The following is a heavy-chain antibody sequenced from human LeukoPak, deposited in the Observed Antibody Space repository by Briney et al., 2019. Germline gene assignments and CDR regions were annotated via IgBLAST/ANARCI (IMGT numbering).Heavy chain of an antibody. D-gene: IGHD1-7*01. Sequence: ASVKVSCKASRGTFSSYGISWVRQAPGQGLEWMGGVTAIFGRVKYGQKFQGRATITTDESTSTAYMELSTLRSEDTAVYFCAGRGLQLHLDYWGQGTLVTVSS. CDR1: RGTFSSYG. V-gene: IGHV1-69*05. CDR3: AGRGLQLHLDY. CDR2: VTAIFGRV. J-gene: IGHJ4*02.